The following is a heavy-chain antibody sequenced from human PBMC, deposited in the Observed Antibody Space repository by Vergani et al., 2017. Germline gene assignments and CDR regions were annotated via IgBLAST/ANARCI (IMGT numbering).Heavy chain of an antibody. CDR2: INPNSGGT. CDR3: ARHNLWGDSQTGIDF. CDR1: GYTFTGYY. D-gene: IGHD2-21*02. Sequence: QVQLVQSGAEVKKPGASVKVSCKASGYTFTGYYMHWVRQAPGQGLEWMGWINPNSGGTNYAQKFQGRVTMTRDTSISTAYMELSRLRSDDTAVYYGARHNLWGDSQTGIDFWGLGTLVIVSS. J-gene: IGHJ4*02. V-gene: IGHV1-2*02.